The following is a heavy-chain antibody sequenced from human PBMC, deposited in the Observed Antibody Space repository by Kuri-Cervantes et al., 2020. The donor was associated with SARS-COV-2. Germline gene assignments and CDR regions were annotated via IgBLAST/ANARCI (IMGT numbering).Heavy chain of an antibody. D-gene: IGHD2-15*01. CDR1: GFSLSTSGMC. V-gene: IGHV2-70*11. Sequence: SGPTLVKPTQTLTLTCTFSGFSLSTSGMCVSWIRQPPGKALEWLARIDWDDDKYYSTSLKTRLTISKDTSKNQVVLTMTNMDPVDTATYYCARIQSAAPYYYGMDVWGQGTTVTVSS. J-gene: IGHJ6*02. CDR3: ARIQSAAPYYYGMDV. CDR2: IDWDDDK.